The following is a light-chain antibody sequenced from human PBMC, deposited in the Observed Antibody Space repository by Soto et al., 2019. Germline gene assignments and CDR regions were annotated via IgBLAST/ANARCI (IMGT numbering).Light chain of an antibody. Sequence: QSVLTQPPSVSAAPGQKVTISCSGSSSNIGNSYVSWYQQLPGTAPKLLIYENNKRPSGIPDRFSGSKSGTSATLGITGRQTGDEADYYCGTWDSSLSAGVFGGGTKLTVL. CDR1: SSNIGNSY. V-gene: IGLV1-51*02. J-gene: IGLJ2*01. CDR3: GTWDSSLSAGV. CDR2: ENN.